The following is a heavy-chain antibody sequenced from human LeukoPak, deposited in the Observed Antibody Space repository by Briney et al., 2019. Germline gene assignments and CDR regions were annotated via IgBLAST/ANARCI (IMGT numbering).Heavy chain of an antibody. Sequence: PSETLSLTCAVYGGSFSSHYWSWIRQPPGKGLEWIGYIYYSGSTNYNPSLKSRVTISVDTSKNQFSLKLSFVTAADTAVYYCARGPKLARYSGSYYLLYYFDYWGQGTLVTVSS. CDR1: GGSFSSHY. CDR3: ARGPKLARYSGSYYLLYYFDY. J-gene: IGHJ4*02. D-gene: IGHD1-26*01. V-gene: IGHV4-59*11. CDR2: IYYSGST.